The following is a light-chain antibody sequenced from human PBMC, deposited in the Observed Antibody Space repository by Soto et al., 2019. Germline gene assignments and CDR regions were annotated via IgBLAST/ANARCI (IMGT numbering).Light chain of an antibody. CDR1: SADFG. J-gene: IGLJ3*02. V-gene: IGLV2-23*01. Sequence: QSVLAQPASASESPGQSITISCTGTSADFGVSWYQQHPDKAPKLIIYDATKRPIGLSNRFSGSASGNTASLTISGLQAEDEADYYCASYVGSKSLVVFGGGTKVTVL. CDR2: DAT. CDR3: ASYVGSKSLVV.